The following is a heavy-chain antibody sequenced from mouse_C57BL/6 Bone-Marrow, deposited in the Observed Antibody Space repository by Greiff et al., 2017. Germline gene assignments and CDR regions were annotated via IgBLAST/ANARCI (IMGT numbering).Heavy chain of an antibody. J-gene: IGHJ3*01. V-gene: IGHV1-64*01. D-gene: IGHD2-2*01. CDR2: IHPNSGST. CDR1: GYTFTSYW. Sequence: QVQLQQPGAELVKPGASVKLSCKASGYTFTSYWMHWVKQRPGQGLEWIGMIHPNSGSTNYNEKFKSKATLTVDKSSSTAYMQLSSLTSEDSAVYDCGREGEGYGYGCFAYWGQGTLVTVSA. CDR3: GREGEGYGYGCFAY.